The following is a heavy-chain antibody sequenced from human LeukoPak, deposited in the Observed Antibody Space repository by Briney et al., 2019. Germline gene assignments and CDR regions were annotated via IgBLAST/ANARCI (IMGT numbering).Heavy chain of an antibody. D-gene: IGHD3-10*01. J-gene: IGHJ4*02. V-gene: IGHV3-30*02. CDR1: GFTFSSYG. CDR2: IRYDGSNK. Sequence: GGSLRLSCAASGFTFSSYGMHWVRQAPGKGLEWVAFIRYDGSNKYYADSVKGRFTISRDNSKNTLYLQMNSLRAEDTAVYYCARDLFSRRMNYYGSGSYFAYWGQGTLVAVSS. CDR3: ARDLFSRRMNYYGSGSYFAY.